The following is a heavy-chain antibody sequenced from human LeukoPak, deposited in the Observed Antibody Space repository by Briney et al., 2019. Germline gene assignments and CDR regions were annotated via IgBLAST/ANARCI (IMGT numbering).Heavy chain of an antibody. Sequence: GGSLRLSCAASGFTFSSYSMNWVRQAPGKGLEWVSSISSSSSYRYYADSVKGRFTISRDNAKNSLYLQMNSLRAEDTAAYYCARDFSPYYYDSSGYYYAPLGYWGQGTLVTVSS. J-gene: IGHJ4*02. CDR1: GFTFSSYS. CDR2: ISSSSSYR. V-gene: IGHV3-21*01. CDR3: ARDFSPYYYDSSGYYYAPLGY. D-gene: IGHD3-22*01.